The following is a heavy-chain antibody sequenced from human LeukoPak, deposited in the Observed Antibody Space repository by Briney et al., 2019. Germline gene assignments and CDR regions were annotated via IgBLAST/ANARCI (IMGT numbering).Heavy chain of an antibody. CDR2: IYPGDSDT. Sequence: GESLKISCRGSGYNFTNYWIVWVRQMPGKGLEWMGIIYPGDSDTRYSPSFQGQVTISADKSIGTAYLQWSSLKASDTAMYCCARRGLCSGGSCYGLSDYWGQGTLVTVSS. CDR3: ARRGLCSGGSCYGLSDY. V-gene: IGHV5-51*01. D-gene: IGHD2-15*01. CDR1: GYNFTNYW. J-gene: IGHJ4*02.